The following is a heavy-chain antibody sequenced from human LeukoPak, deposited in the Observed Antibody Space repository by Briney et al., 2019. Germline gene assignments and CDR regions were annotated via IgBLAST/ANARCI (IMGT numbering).Heavy chain of an antibody. CDR1: GGSVSSGNSF. J-gene: IGHJ4*02. CDR2: IYHSGNT. V-gene: IGHV4-61*01. Sequence: SETLSLTCTVSGGSVSSGNSFWSWIRQPPGKGLEWIGYIYHSGNTNYNPSLKSRVTISVDTSKSQLSLKLNSVTAADTAVYYCARDRNYYDSSGYYFANWGQGTLVTVSS. CDR3: ARDRNYYDSSGYYFAN. D-gene: IGHD3-22*01.